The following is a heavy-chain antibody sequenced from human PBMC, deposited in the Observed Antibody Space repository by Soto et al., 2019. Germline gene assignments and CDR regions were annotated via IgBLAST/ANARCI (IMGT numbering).Heavy chain of an antibody. Sequence: ASVKVSCKASGYTFTSYYMHWVRQAPGQGLEWMGIINPSGGSTSYAQKFQGRVTMTRDTSTSTVYMELSSLRSEDTAVYYCARDLLAGSGSYYYFDHWGQGTLVTVSS. CDR1: GYTFTSYY. CDR3: ARDLLAGSGSYYYFDH. V-gene: IGHV1-46*01. CDR2: INPSGGST. J-gene: IGHJ4*02. D-gene: IGHD3-10*01.